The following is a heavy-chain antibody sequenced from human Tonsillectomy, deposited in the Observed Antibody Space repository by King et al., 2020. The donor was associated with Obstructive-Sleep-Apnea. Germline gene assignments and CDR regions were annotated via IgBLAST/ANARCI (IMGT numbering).Heavy chain of an antibody. D-gene: IGHD2-2*03. CDR1: GGSIGSSSYY. CDR2: INYSGST. J-gene: IGHJ6*02. V-gene: IGHV4-39*07. CDR3: ARLDIEYSYRYGMDV. Sequence: QLQESGPGLVKPSETLSLTCTVSGGSIGSSSYYWGWIRQPPGKGLEWIGSINYSGSTYYNPSLRSRVSISVDTSKNQLSLRLTSVTAADTAMYYCARLDIEYSYRYGMDVWGQGTTVTVSS.